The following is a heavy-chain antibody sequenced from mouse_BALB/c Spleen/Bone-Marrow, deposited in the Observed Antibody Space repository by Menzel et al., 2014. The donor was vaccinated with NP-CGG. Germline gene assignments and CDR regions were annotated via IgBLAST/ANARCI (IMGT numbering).Heavy chain of an antibody. Sequence: EVKLVESGGGLVQPGGSLRLSCATSGFTFTDYYMSWVRQPPGKALEWLGFIRNKANGYTTEYSASVKGRFTISRDNSQGILYLQMNTLRAEDSATYYCARDIGLRLRFAYWGQGTLATVSA. V-gene: IGHV7-3*02. J-gene: IGHJ3*01. CDR1: GFTFTDYY. CDR2: IRNKANGYTT. CDR3: ARDIGLRLRFAY. D-gene: IGHD1-2*01.